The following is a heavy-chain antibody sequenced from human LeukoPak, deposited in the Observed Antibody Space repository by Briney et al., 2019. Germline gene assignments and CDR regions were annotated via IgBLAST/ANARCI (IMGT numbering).Heavy chain of an antibody. CDR1: GGTFIGYD. Sequence: SVTVSYKASGGTFIGYDISWVRQAPGQGLEWMGGIIPIFGTANYAQKFQGRDTITADKSTSTAYMELSSLRSEDTAVYYCAREGTPRGIAYCGGDCYYWYFDLWGRGTLVTVSS. D-gene: IGHD2-21*02. J-gene: IGHJ2*01. V-gene: IGHV1-69*06. CDR2: IIPIFGTA. CDR3: AREGTPRGIAYCGGDCYYWYFDL.